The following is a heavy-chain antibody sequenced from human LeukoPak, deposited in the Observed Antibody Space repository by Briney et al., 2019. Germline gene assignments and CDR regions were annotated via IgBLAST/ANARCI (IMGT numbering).Heavy chain of an antibody. CDR2: IYYSGST. V-gene: IGHV4-39*07. Sequence: PSETLSLTCTVSGGSISSSSCYWGWIRQPPGKGLEWIGSIYYSGSTYYNPSLKSRVTISVDTSKNQFSLKLSSVTAADTAVYYCARAGADIVRGYYFDYWGQGTLVTVSS. D-gene: IGHD5-12*01. J-gene: IGHJ4*02. CDR3: ARAGADIVRGYYFDY. CDR1: GGSISSSSCY.